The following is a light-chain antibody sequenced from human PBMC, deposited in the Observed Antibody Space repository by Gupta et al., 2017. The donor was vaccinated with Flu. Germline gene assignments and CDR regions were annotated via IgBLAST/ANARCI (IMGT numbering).Light chain of an antibody. J-gene: IGKJ1*01. CDR1: QSLVHSHGYTY. CDR2: KVS. Sequence: DVEMTQSPLCLPVTVGQPACISCMSSQSLVHSHGYTYLNWFQQMPGQAPRRLIYKVSNRDSGVPDRISGSGSGTDFTLKISRVEPEDVGVYFCMQCTHWPPTFGQGTKVEI. V-gene: IGKV2-30*02. CDR3: MQCTHWPPT.